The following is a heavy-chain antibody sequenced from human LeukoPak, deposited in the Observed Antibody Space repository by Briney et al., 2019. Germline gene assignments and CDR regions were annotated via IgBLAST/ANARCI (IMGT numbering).Heavy chain of an antibody. CDR1: GFTFDDYA. J-gene: IGHJ3*02. Sequence: GGPLRLSCAASGFTFDDYAMHWVRQAPGKGLEWVSGISWNSGSIGYADSVKGRFTISRDNAKNSLYLQMNSLRAEDTALYYCAKELGIWGQGTMVTVSS. CDR2: ISWNSGSI. CDR3: AKELGI. V-gene: IGHV3-9*01. D-gene: IGHD3-16*01.